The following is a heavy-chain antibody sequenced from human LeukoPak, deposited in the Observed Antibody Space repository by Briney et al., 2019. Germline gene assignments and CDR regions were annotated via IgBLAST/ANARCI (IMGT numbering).Heavy chain of an antibody. CDR3: ARDVSSYSGSYYFDY. CDR1: GGSISSYY. Sequence: SEILSLTCTVSGGSISSYYWSWIRQPPGKGLEWIGYIYYSGSTNYNPSLKLRVTISVDTSKNQFSLKLSSVTAADTAVYYCARDVSSYSGSYYFDYWGQGTLVTVSS. CDR2: IYYSGST. D-gene: IGHD1-26*01. J-gene: IGHJ4*02. V-gene: IGHV4-59*01.